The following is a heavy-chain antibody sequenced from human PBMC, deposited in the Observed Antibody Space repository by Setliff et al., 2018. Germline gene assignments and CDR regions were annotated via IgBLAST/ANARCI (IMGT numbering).Heavy chain of an antibody. J-gene: IGHJ5*02. D-gene: IGHD3-10*01. V-gene: IGHV4-61*09. CDR3: VKALLWSGEGRFDP. CDR1: GGSLSADYY. Sequence: SETLSLTCTVSGGSLSADYYWSWIRQPAGKGLEWIGHVHPDGSTNYNPSLYSRVVISVDTSKNQFSLKLTSVTAADTAVYYCVKALLWSGEGRFDPWGQGTLVTVSS. CDR2: VHPDGST.